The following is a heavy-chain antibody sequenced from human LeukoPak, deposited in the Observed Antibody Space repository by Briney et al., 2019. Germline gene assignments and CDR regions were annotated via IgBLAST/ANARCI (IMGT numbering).Heavy chain of an antibody. V-gene: IGHV4-39*07. D-gene: IGHD2-15*01. J-gene: IGHJ4*02. Sequence: KPSETLSLTCTVSGGSISSSSYYWGWIRQPPGKGLEWIGSIYHSGSTYYNPSLKSRVTISVDTSKNQFSLKLSSVTAADTAVYYCARGVVGALLHLDYWGQGTLVTVSS. CDR1: GGSISSSSYY. CDR3: ARGVVGALLHLDY. CDR2: IYHSGST.